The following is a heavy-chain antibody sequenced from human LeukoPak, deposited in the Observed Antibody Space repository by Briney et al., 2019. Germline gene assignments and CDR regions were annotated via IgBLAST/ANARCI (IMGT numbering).Heavy chain of an antibody. CDR2: IYYSGST. CDR1: GGSISSSSYY. Sequence: SETLSLTCTDSGGSISSSSYYWGWIRQPPGKGLEWIGSIYYSGSTYYNPSLKSRVTISVDTSKNQFSLKLSSVTAADTAVYYCARESMATCDIWGQGTMVTVSS. V-gene: IGHV4-39*07. CDR3: ARESMATCDI. J-gene: IGHJ3*02. D-gene: IGHD6-6*01.